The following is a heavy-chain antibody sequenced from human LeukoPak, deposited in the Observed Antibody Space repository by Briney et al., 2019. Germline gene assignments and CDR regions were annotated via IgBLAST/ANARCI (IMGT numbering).Heavy chain of an antibody. Sequence: SDTLSLTCAVYGESLNYYYWSWIRQSPGKGLEWIGEIFDGKTTNYSPSLKSRVTISAATSSNQFSLNLKSVTAADTAVYYCASGAWATRLHSWAQGTLVIVSS. D-gene: IGHD5-24*01. CDR2: IFDGKTT. J-gene: IGHJ4*02. CDR3: ASGAWATRLHS. CDR1: GESLNYYY. V-gene: IGHV4-34*12.